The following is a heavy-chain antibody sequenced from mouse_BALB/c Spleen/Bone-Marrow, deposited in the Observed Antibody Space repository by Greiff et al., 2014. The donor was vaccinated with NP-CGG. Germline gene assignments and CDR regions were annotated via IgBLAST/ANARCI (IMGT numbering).Heavy chain of an antibody. CDR1: GFAFSSYD. D-gene: IGHD2-10*01. CDR3: ARHPYYGNYPAWFAN. J-gene: IGHJ3*01. V-gene: IGHV5-9*02. CDR2: ISSGGSYT. Sequence: EVKLMESGGGLVKPGGSLKLSCAASGFAFSSYDMSWVRQTPEKRLEWVATISSGGSYTYYPDSVKGRFTISRDNARNTLYLQMSSLRSEDTALYYCARHPYYGNYPAWFANWGQGTLVTISA.